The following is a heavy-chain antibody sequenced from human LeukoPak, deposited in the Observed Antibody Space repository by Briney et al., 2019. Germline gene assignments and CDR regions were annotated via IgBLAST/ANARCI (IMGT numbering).Heavy chain of an antibody. CDR2: IRYDGSNK. Sequence: GGSLRLSCAASGFTFSSYGMHWVRQAPGKGLEWVAFIRYDGSNKYYADSVKGRFTISRDNSKNTLYLQMNSLRAEDTAVYYCASSGYYGVGEFDYWGQGTLVTVSS. D-gene: IGHD3-22*01. J-gene: IGHJ4*02. CDR1: GFTFSSYG. CDR3: ASSGYYGVGEFDY. V-gene: IGHV3-30*02.